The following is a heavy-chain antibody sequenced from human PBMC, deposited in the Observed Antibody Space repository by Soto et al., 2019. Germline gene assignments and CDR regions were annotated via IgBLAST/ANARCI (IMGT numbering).Heavy chain of an antibody. D-gene: IGHD2-21*01. CDR3: ARAQGIPYCGGDCYADWYFDL. CDR1: GYTFTNYA. J-gene: IGHJ2*01. V-gene: IGHV1-3*01. CDR2: LNPGNGNT. Sequence: QVQLVQSGAEVKEPGASVKVSCRASGYTFTNYAIHWVRQAPGQMLEWMGWLNPGNGNTKYPQKVQGRVTTTRDTSASTAYMFLSSLRSEDTAVYYCARAQGIPYCGGDCYADWYFDLWGRGTLVTVSS.